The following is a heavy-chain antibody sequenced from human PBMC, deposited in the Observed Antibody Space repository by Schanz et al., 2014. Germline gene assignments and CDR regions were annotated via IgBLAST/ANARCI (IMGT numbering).Heavy chain of an antibody. D-gene: IGHD6-19*01. CDR1: GDSISSTSYY. Sequence: QLQMQESGPGLVKPSETLSLTCSVSGDSISSTSYYWGWIRQPPGKGLEWIGSIYYSGSTYYNASLRSKVTIPEDTSKNQSPLKLNSVPAADSAVYYCARLWGGWRIPDYWGQGTLVTVSS. J-gene: IGHJ4*02. V-gene: IGHV4-39*01. CDR2: IYYSGST. CDR3: ARLWGGWRIPDY.